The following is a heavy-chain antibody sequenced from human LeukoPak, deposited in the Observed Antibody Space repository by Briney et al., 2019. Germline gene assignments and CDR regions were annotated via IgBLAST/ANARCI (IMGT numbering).Heavy chain of an antibody. J-gene: IGHJ6*02. V-gene: IGHV3-30*04. CDR3: ARDRGYCSGGSCYPPGYYYYGMDV. CDR2: ISYEGRNK. Sequence: PGGSLRLSCAPSGFPFSTYAVHWLRQSPGKRLEWVADISYEGRNKYYADSVKGRFTIPRDNSKHTLYLKMNSLRAEDTAVYYCARDRGYCSGGSCYPPGYYYYGMDVWGQGTTVTGSS. D-gene: IGHD2-15*01. CDR1: GFPFSTYA.